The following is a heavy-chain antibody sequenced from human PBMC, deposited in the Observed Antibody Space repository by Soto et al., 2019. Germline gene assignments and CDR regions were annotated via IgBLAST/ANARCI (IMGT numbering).Heavy chain of an antibody. J-gene: IGHJ6*02. D-gene: IGHD3-10*01. CDR2: IDWDDDK. CDR3: ARIRGAGAYYYYPMDV. CDR1: GFSLTTPGMC. Sequence: SGPTLVNPRQTLTLTCTFSGFSLTTPGMCVSWIRQPPGKALEWLAVIDWDDDKYYSTSLKTRLSISMDTSKNQVVLEMTNVAPVDTATYSCARIRGAGAYYYYPMDVWGQGTTVTVSS. V-gene: IGHV2-70*01.